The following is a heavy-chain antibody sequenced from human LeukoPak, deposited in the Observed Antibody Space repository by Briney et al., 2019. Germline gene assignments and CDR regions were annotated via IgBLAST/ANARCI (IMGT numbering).Heavy chain of an antibody. CDR2: ISGDGGST. V-gene: IGHV3-43*02. J-gene: IGHJ4*02. Sequence: GGSLRLSCAASGFTFDNYAMHWVRQAPGKCLEWVSIISGDGGSTYYADSVKGRFTISRDNSKNSLYLQMNSLRTEDTALYYCAKDMWVYYNSSGCPFDYWGQGTLVTVSS. CDR3: AKDMWVYYNSSGCPFDY. D-gene: IGHD3-22*01. CDR1: GFTFDNYA.